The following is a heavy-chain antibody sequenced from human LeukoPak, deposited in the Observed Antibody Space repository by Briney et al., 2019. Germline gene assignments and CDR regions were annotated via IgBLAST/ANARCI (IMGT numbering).Heavy chain of an antibody. D-gene: IGHD3-22*01. J-gene: IGHJ4*02. V-gene: IGHV5-51*01. CDR2: VFPDDSDT. CDR3: ARRKGYYDTSGYYAFDY. Sequence: GESLRISCKASGYRFISHWIGWVRQKTGKGLEWMGIVFPDDSDTRVSPSFQGQVTISVDKSISTAFLQWSSLSASDTAMYYCARRKGYYDTSGYYAFDYWGQGTLVTVSS. CDR1: GYRFISHW.